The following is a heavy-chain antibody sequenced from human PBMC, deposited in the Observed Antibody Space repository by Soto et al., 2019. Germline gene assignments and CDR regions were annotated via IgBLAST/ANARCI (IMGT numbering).Heavy chain of an antibody. CDR3: ARDLYGAKSWYHGTFDY. CDR2: ISYDGSNK. Sequence: GGSLRLSCAASGFTFSSYAMHWVRQAPGKGLEWVAVISYDGSNKYYADSVKGRFTISRDNSKNTLYLQMNSLRAEDTAVYYCARDLYGAKSWYHGTFDYWGQGTLVTVSS. CDR1: GFTFSSYA. V-gene: IGHV3-30-3*01. J-gene: IGHJ4*02. D-gene: IGHD6-13*01.